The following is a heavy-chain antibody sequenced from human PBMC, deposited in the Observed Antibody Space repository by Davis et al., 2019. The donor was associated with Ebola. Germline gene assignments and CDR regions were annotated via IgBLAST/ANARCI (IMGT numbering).Heavy chain of an antibody. CDR1: GFTFDDYA. Sequence: SLRLSCAASGFTFDDYAMHWVRQAPGKGLEWVSGISWNSGSIGYADSVKGRFTISRDNAKNSLYLQMNSLRAEDTALYYCAKGAHFTSFGVVMYSYGMDVWGQGTTVTVSS. V-gene: IGHV3-9*01. CDR2: ISWNSGSI. D-gene: IGHD3-3*01. CDR3: AKGAHFTSFGVVMYSYGMDV. J-gene: IGHJ6*02.